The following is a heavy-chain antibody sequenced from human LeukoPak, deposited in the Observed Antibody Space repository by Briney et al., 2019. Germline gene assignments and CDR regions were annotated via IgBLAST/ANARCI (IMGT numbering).Heavy chain of an antibody. Sequence: GASVKVSCKASGYTFTSYYMHWVRQAPGQGLGWMGIINPSGGSTSYAQKFQGRVTMTRDASTSTVYMELSSLRSEDTAVYYCARDRGCSGGSCYLPGLNWFDPWGQGTLVTVSS. CDR1: GYTFTSYY. J-gene: IGHJ5*02. CDR3: ARDRGCSGGSCYLPGLNWFDP. D-gene: IGHD2-15*01. V-gene: IGHV1-46*01. CDR2: INPSGGST.